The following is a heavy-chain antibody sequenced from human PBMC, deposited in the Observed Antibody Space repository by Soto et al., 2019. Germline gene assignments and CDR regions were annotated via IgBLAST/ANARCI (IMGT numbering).Heavy chain of an antibody. CDR2: ISDGGGST. CDR1: GFTFNNFA. CDR3: ARCPGEKCARNTIFGVVGEGFDY. J-gene: IGHJ4*02. D-gene: IGHD3-3*01. Sequence: GGSLRLSCAASGFTFNNFAISWVRQAPGKGLEWVSSISDGGGSTYYGDSVKGRFTISRDNSKNTLYLQMNSLRAEDTAVYYCARCPGEKCARNTIFGVVGEGFDYWGQGTLVTVSS. V-gene: IGHV3-23*01.